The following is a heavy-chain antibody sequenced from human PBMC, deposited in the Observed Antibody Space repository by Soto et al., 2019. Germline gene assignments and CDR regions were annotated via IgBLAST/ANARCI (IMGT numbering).Heavy chain of an antibody. CDR1: GFSLTTSKVG. V-gene: IGHV2-5*02. CDR3: THRDGFGELKY. D-gene: IGHD3-10*01. J-gene: IGHJ4*02. Sequence: QITLKESGPTLVKPTQTLTLTCTFSGFSLTTSKVGVGWIRQPPGKALEWLGLIYWDDNRLYSPSLKSRLTIAKDTSKDQVVLTRTNMDPVDTATYYCTHRDGFGELKYWGQGTLVTVSS. CDR2: IYWDDNR.